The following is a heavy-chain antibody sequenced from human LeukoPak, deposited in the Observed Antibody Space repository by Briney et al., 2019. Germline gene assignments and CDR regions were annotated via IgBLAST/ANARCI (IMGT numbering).Heavy chain of an antibody. V-gene: IGHV1-69*13. D-gene: IGHD4-17*01. CDR1: GGTFSSYA. Sequence: SVKVSCKASGGTFSSYAISWVRQAPGQGLEWMGGIIPIFGTANYAQKFQGRVTITADESTSTAYMELSSLRSEDTAAYYCARDPDYGDYVGIRSTSDYWGQGTLVTVSS. J-gene: IGHJ4*02. CDR2: IIPIFGTA. CDR3: ARDPDYGDYVGIRSTSDY.